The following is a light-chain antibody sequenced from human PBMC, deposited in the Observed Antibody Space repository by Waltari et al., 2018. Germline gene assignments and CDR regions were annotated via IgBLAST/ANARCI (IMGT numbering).Light chain of an antibody. Sequence: QSVLPQPPSASRTPGQRVPISCSGTTPNIGSHTVNWYQQLPGTAPKLLIFSNNQRPSGVPDRFSGSKSGTSASLAISGLQSEDEADYYCAAWDDSLNGWVFGGGTKLTVL. J-gene: IGLJ3*02. V-gene: IGLV1-44*01. CDR3: AAWDDSLNGWV. CDR2: SNN. CDR1: TPNIGSHT.